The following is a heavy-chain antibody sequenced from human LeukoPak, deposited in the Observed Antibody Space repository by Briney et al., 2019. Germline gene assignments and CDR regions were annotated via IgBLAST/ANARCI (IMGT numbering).Heavy chain of an antibody. CDR1: GYTFTSYY. CDR2: INPSGGST. D-gene: IGHD5-24*01. Sequence: ASVKVSCKASGYTFTSYYMHWVRQAPGQGLEWMGIINPSGGSTSYAQKFQGRVTMTRDMSTSTVYMELSSLRSEDTAVYYCARDSGFAGYNSPFDYWGQGTLVTVSS. J-gene: IGHJ4*02. CDR3: ARDSGFAGYNSPFDY. V-gene: IGHV1-46*01.